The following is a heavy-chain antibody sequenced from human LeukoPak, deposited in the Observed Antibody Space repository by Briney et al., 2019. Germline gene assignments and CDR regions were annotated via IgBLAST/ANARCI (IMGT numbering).Heavy chain of an antibody. V-gene: IGHV4-61*02. CDR2: IYTSGST. J-gene: IGHJ4*02. D-gene: IGHD6-19*01. CDR1: GGSISSGSYY. Sequence: SETLSLTCTVSGGSISSGSYYWSWIRQPAGKGLEWIGRIYTSGSTNYNPSLKSRVTISVDTSKNQFSLKLSSVTAADTAVYYCGRVSSGWLDYWGQGTLVTVSS. CDR3: GRVSSGWLDY.